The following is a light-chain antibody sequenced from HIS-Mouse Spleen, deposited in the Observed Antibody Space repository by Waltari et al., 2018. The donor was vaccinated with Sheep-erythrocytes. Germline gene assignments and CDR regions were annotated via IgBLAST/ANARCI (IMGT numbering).Light chain of an antibody. J-gene: IGLJ3*02. Sequence: QSALTQPASVSGSPGQSITISCTGTSSDVGSYNLVSWYQQHPGKAPNLMIYEGSKRPSVVSNRVSGSKSGNTASLTISGRQAEDEADYYCCSYAGSSTPWVFGGGTKLTVL. CDR1: SSDVGSYNL. V-gene: IGLV2-23*01. CDR2: EGS. CDR3: CSYAGSSTPWV.